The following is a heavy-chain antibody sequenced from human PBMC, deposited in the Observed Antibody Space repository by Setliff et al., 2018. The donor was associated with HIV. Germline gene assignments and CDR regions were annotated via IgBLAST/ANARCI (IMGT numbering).Heavy chain of an antibody. D-gene: IGHD2-8*02. CDR1: GGTFSDYS. J-gene: IGHJ6*03. V-gene: IGHV4-34*01. CDR2: IHHSGRT. CDR3: ARGRCTGGTCSGRYSYLRIDV. Sequence: ASETLSLTCAVYGGTFSDYSWTWIRRPPGKGLEWIGEIHHSGRTEYNPSLTSQISMSVDSSKNQFSLRMSSVAAADTAVYYCARGRCTGGTCSGRYSYLRIDVWGKGTTVTVSS.